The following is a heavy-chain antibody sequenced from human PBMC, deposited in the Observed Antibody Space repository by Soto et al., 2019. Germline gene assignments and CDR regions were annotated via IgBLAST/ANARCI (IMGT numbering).Heavy chain of an antibody. CDR1: GGSISSGSYY. J-gene: IGHJ4*02. Sequence: PSETLSLTCTVSGGSISSGSYYWSWSRQRPGQGLEWIGYISYSGSTYYNPSLKSRLTISADTSKNQFALKLSSVTAADTAVYYCAGVNIINMILMVLDSWGQGTLVTVSS. CDR3: AGVNIINMILMVLDS. D-gene: IGHD3-22*01. CDR2: ISYSGST. V-gene: IGHV4-31*03.